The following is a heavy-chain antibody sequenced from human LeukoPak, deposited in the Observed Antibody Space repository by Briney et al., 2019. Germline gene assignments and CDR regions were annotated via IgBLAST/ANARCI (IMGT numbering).Heavy chain of an antibody. J-gene: IGHJ4*02. CDR2: INHSGST. CDR1: GGSFSGYY. Sequence: SEALSLTCAVYGGSFSGYYWSWIRQPPGKGLEWIGEINHSGSTNYNPSLKSRVTISVDTSKNQFSLKLSSVTAADTAVYYCARGFYDILTGPDGGYFDYWGQGTLVTVSS. D-gene: IGHD3-9*01. V-gene: IGHV4-34*01. CDR3: ARGFYDILTGPDGGYFDY.